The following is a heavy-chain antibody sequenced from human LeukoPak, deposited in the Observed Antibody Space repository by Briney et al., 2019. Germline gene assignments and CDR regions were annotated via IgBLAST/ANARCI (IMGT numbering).Heavy chain of an antibody. D-gene: IGHD3-16*02. V-gene: IGHV4-30-4*08. CDR3: AVRLNDYVWGSYQAFDY. J-gene: IGHJ4*02. CDR1: RGSISSGDYY. Sequence: SETLSLTCTVSRGSISSGDYYWSWIRQPPGKGLEWIGYIYYSGSTYYNPSLKSRVTISVDTSKNQFSLKLSSVTAADTAVYYCAVRLNDYVWGSYQAFDYWGQGTLVTVSS. CDR2: IYYSGST.